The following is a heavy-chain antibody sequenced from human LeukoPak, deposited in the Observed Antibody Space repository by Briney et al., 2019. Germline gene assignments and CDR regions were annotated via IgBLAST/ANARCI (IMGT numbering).Heavy chain of an antibody. CDR2: IFYSGST. Sequence: SQTLSLTCTVSGGSISSGGYYWSWIRQPPGKGLEWIGYIFYSGSTNYNPSLKSRVTISLDRSKNQFSLKLSSVTAADTAVYYCARPSIAARPDDAFDIWGQGTMVTVSS. CDR3: ARPSIAARPDDAFDI. D-gene: IGHD6-6*01. CDR1: GGSISSGGYY. J-gene: IGHJ3*02. V-gene: IGHV4-61*08.